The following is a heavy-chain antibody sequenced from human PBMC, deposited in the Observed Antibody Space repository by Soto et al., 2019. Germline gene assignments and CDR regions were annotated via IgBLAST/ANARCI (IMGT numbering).Heavy chain of an antibody. J-gene: IGHJ4*02. Sequence: QMQLQESGPGLVKPSETLSLTCTVSGGSISRNSYYWGWIRQPPGKGLEWIGSIYYSGSTYYNPSLKSRLPLSVDTSKNQSSLKLSSVTAADTAVYYCARHDWNGVDYWGQGTLVTVSS. D-gene: IGHD1-1*01. CDR3: ARHDWNGVDY. CDR1: GGSISRNSYY. V-gene: IGHV4-39*01. CDR2: IYYSGST.